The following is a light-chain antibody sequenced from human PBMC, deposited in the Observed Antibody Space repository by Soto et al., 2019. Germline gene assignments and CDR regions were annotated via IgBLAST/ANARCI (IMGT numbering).Light chain of an antibody. CDR3: QHYNSYSEA. V-gene: IGKV3-20*01. CDR1: QTVPSNY. J-gene: IGKJ1*01. Sequence: EIVLTQSPGTLSLSPGERATLSCRASQTVPSNYLAWYQQKPGQAPRLLIFGASNRAADFPDRFSGSGSGTDFTLSISRLEPEDFATYYCQHYNSYSEAFGQGTKVELK. CDR2: GAS.